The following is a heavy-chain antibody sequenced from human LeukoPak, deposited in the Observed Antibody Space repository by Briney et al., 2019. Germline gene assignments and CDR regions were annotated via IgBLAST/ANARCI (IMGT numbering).Heavy chain of an antibody. V-gene: IGHV4-59*12. CDR2: IYYSGST. CDR3: ARWRTQIYYFDY. Sequence: SETLSLTCTVSGGSISSYYWSWIRQPPGKGLEWIGYIYYSGSTNYNPSLKSRVTISVDTSKNQFSLKLSSVTAADTAVYYCARWRTQIYYFDYWGQGTLVTVSS. CDR1: GGSISSYY. J-gene: IGHJ4*02. D-gene: IGHD1-14*01.